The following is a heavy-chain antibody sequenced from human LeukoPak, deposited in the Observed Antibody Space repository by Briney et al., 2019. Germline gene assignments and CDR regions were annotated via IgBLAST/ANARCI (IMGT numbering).Heavy chain of an antibody. CDR2: FDPEDGET. CDR1: GYTLTELS. Sequence: ASVKVSCKVSGYTLTELSMHWVRRAPGKGLAWMGGFDPEDGETIYAQKFQGRVTMTEDTSTDTAYMELSSLRSEDTAVYYCAIAYDSSGYPDYWGQGTLVTVSS. CDR3: AIAYDSSGYPDY. D-gene: IGHD3-22*01. V-gene: IGHV1-24*01. J-gene: IGHJ4*02.